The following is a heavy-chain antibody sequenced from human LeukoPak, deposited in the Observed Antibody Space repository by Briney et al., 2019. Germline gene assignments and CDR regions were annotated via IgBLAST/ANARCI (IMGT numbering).Heavy chain of an antibody. J-gene: IGHJ4*02. CDR3: ARAQRSPGTFDY. CDR1: GFTVSSNY. D-gene: IGHD1-1*01. CDR2: IYSGGTT. Sequence: GGSLRLSCAASGFTVSSNYMSWLRQAPGKGLEWVSVIYSGGTTYYADSVKGRFTNSRDNSKNTLYIQMNSLRAEDTAVYYCARAQRSPGTFDYWGQGTLVTVSS. V-gene: IGHV3-53*01.